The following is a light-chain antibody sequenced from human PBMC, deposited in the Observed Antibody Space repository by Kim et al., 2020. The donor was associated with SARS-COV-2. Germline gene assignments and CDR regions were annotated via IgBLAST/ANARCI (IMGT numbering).Light chain of an antibody. CDR1: QSVSSSY. CDR3: KQYGRT. J-gene: IGKJ1*01. CDR2: GES. V-gene: IGKV3-20*01. Sequence: LSLSTGERATLACRASQSVSSSYLAWYQQKPGQATRLLIYGESGRATGIPDRFSGSGSGTDFTLTISRLEPEDFAVYDCKQYGRTFGKGTKVDIK.